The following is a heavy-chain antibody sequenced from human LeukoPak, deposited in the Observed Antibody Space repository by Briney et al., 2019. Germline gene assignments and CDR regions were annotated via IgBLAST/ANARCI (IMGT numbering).Heavy chain of an antibody. CDR1: GGSIGNDGYY. D-gene: IGHD4-17*01. V-gene: IGHV4-31*03. CDR3: ARGHTVRGMDV. J-gene: IGHJ6*02. Sequence: SETLSLTCTVSGGSIGNDGYYWNWLRQHPGRGLEWIAFIYYSGAASYNPSLKSRVTISVDKSRDQFSLNLTSVTAADTAMYYCARGHTVRGMDVWGQGTTVTVS. CDR2: IYYSGAA.